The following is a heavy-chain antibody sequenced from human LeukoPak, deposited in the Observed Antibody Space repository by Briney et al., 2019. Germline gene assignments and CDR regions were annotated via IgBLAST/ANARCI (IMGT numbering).Heavy chain of an antibody. D-gene: IGHD3-16*01. CDR3: ARDRVLHYFDY. J-gene: IGHJ4*02. V-gene: IGHV3-33*01. CDR1: GFTFSSHG. CDR2: IWYDGSDK. Sequence: GRSLRLSCAASGFTFSSHGMHWVRQAAGKGLEWVAVIWYDGSDKYYADSVKGRFTISRDNSKNTLYLQMTSLRADDTAVYYCARDRVLHYFDYWGQGALVTVSS.